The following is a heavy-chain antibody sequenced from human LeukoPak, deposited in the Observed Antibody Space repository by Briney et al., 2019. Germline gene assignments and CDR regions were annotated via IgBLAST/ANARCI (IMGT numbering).Heavy chain of an antibody. J-gene: IGHJ6*04. CDR2: MYYSGHV. V-gene: IGHV4-61*01. Sequence: SETLSLTCTVSGGSVNSNTYYWTWIRKPPGKGLEWIGHMYYSGHVDYNPSLKSRLTMSLDTSKNQFSLKLDSVSAADTAVYYCARMVRFGEVTGYYYGMDVWGRGTTVIVSS. D-gene: IGHD3-10*01. CDR3: ARMVRFGEVTGYYYGMDV. CDR1: GGSVNSNTYY.